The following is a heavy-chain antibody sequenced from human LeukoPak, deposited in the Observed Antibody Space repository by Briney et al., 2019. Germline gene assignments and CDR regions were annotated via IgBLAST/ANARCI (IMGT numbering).Heavy chain of an antibody. V-gene: IGHV4-39*01. Sequence: PSETLSLTCTVSGGSISSSSYYWGWIRQPPGKGLEWIGSIYYSGSTYYNPSLKSRVTISVDTSKNQFSLKLSSVTAADTAVYYCARRYSGYEVADYWGQGTLVTVSS. CDR2: IYYSGST. D-gene: IGHD5-12*01. CDR3: ARRYSGYEVADY. J-gene: IGHJ4*02. CDR1: GGSISSSSYY.